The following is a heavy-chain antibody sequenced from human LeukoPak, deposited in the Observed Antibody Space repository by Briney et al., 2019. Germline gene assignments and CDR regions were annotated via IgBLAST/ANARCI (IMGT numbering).Heavy chain of an antibody. CDR2: IYTSGST. CDR1: GGSISSYY. Sequence: SETLSLTCTVSGGSISSYYWSWIRQPAGKGLEWIGRIYTSGSTNYNPSLKSRVTMSVDTSKNQFSLKLSSVTAADTAVYYCARDGRFGEFKYYYGMDVWGQGTTVTVSS. CDR3: ARDGRFGEFKYYYGMDV. J-gene: IGHJ6*02. D-gene: IGHD3-10*01. V-gene: IGHV4-4*07.